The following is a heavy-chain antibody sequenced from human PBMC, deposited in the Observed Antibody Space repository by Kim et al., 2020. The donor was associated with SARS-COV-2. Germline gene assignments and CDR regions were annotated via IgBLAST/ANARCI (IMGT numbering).Heavy chain of an antibody. V-gene: IGHV3-7*03. CDR1: GFTFSSYW. Sequence: GGSLRLSCAASGFTFSSYWMSWVRQAPGKGLEWVANIKQDGSEKYYVDSVKGRFTISRDNAKNSLYLQMNSLRAEDTAVYYCARDGRGYCSGGSCYSIFDYIFYVIDVLCQGT. D-gene: IGHD2-15*01. CDR3: ARDGRGYCSGGSCYSIFDYIFYVIDV. CDR2: IKQDGSEK. J-gene: IGHJ6*02.